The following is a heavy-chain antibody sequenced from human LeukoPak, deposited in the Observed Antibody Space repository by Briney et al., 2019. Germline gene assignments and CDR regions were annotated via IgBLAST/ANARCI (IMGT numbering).Heavy chain of an antibody. Sequence: GGSLRLSCAVSGFTFSSYFMSWVRQAPGKGLEWVSGISNNGGSTYYADSVKGRFTISRDNSKNTLYLQINSLSAEDTAVYYCAKIRPSSVNYWGQGTLVTVS. J-gene: IGHJ4*02. CDR2: ISNNGGST. V-gene: IGHV3-23*01. D-gene: IGHD3-3*01. CDR3: AKIRPSSVNY. CDR1: GFTFSSYF.